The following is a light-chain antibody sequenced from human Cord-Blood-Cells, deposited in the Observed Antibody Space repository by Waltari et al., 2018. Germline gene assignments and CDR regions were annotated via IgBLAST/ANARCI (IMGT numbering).Light chain of an antibody. J-gene: IGKJ2*01. Sequence: EIVMTQSPATLSVSPGERATLSCRASQSVSSNLAWYQQQPGQAPRLLIYGASTRATGIPAMFSGSGSGTEFTLTISSLQSEDFAVYYCQQYNNWPPYTFGQGTKLEIK. CDR3: QQYNNWPPYT. CDR1: QSVSSN. V-gene: IGKV3-15*01. CDR2: GAS.